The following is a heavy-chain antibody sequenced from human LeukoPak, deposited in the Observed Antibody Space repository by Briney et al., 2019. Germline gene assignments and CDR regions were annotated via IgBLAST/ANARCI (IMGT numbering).Heavy chain of an antibody. Sequence: PGGSLRLSYAAYGFTYSSYAMSWVRQAPGKVLEWVSAISGSGGSTYYADSVKGRFTISRDNSKNTLYLQMNSLRAEDTAVYYCAHVAGWAAAGTYYFDYWGQGTLVTVSS. CDR2: ISGSGGST. CDR1: GFTYSSYA. J-gene: IGHJ4*02. V-gene: IGHV3-23*01. D-gene: IGHD6-13*01. CDR3: AHVAGWAAAGTYYFDY.